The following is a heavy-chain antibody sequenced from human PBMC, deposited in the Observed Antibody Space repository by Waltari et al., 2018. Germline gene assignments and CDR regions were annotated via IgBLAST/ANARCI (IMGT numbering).Heavy chain of an antibody. D-gene: IGHD3-22*01. J-gene: IGHJ4*02. CDR2: IYYSGST. V-gene: IGHV4-59*11. Sequence: QVQLQESGPGLVKPSETLSLTCTVSGGSLSRHYWSWLRQPPGKGLEGIGYIYYSGSTNINPSPKSRVRISVETAKTQFYLKLSSVTAADTAVYYCATENYYDSRGYALWGQGTLVTVSS. CDR1: GGSLSRHY. CDR3: ATENYYDSRGYAL.